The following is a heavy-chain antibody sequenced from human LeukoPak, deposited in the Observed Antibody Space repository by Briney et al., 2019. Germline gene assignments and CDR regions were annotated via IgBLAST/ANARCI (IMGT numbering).Heavy chain of an antibody. CDR3: AKDRNSVTASPYYFDY. D-gene: IGHD2-21*02. V-gene: IGHV3-23*01. Sequence: GGSLRLSCAASGFTFSSYAMSWVRQAPGKGLEWVSAISGSGGSTYYADSVKGRFTISRDNSKNTLYLQMNSLRAEDTAVYYCAKDRNSVTASPYYFDYWGQGTLVTVSS. CDR1: GFTFSSYA. CDR2: ISGSGGST. J-gene: IGHJ4*02.